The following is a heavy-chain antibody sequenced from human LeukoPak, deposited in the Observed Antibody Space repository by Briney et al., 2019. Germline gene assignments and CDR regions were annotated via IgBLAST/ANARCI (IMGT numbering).Heavy chain of an antibody. D-gene: IGHD6-13*01. J-gene: IGHJ4*02. V-gene: IGHV3-7*03. Sequence: GGSLRLSCAASGFTFSNAWMNWVRQAPGKGLEWVANIKPDGTTKFYVDSVKGRFTISRDNALNSLYLQMNSLRAEDTAIYYCARSIPYGTTWYGRSDYWGQGTLVTVSS. CDR2: IKPDGTTK. CDR3: ARSIPYGTTWYGRSDY. CDR1: GFTFSNAW.